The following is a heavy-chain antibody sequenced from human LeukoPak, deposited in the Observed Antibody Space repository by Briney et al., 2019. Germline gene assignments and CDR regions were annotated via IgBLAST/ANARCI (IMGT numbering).Heavy chain of an antibody. Sequence: GGSLRLSCAASGFTFSNYWMTWVRQTPGEGLEWVANIKQDGSEKYYVDSVKGRFTISRDNAKNSLYLQMNGLRAEDTAVYYCARARGSYSLDFWGQGTLVTVSS. V-gene: IGHV3-7*01. J-gene: IGHJ4*02. CDR3: ARARGSYSLDF. CDR1: GFTFSNYW. D-gene: IGHD1-26*01. CDR2: IKQDGSEK.